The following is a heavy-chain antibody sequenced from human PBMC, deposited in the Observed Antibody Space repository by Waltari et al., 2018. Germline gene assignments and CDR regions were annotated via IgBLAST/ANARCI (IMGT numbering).Heavy chain of an antibody. CDR1: CYSISSGYY. V-gene: IGHV4-38-2*01. J-gene: IGHJ6*02. CDR2: IYHSGST. CDR3: ASIFYGDYYYYYGMDV. Sequence: QVQLQESGPGLVKPSETLSLTCAVSCYSISSGYYWGWIRQPPGKGLEWIGSIYHSGSTYYNPSLKSRVTISVDTSKNQFSLKLSSVTAADTAVYYCASIFYGDYYYYYGMDVWGQGTTVTVSS. D-gene: IGHD4-17*01.